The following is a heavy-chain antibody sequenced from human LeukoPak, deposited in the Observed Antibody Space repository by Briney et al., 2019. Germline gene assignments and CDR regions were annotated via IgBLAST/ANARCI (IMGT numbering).Heavy chain of an antibody. V-gene: IGHV5-51*01. D-gene: IGHD6-13*01. CDR3: ARHGDIAAAGYYHYYGMDV. CDR1: GYSFTSYW. Sequence: GESLKISCKGSGYSFTSYWISWVRQMPGKGLEWMGVIYPDDSDTRYSPSFQGQVTISADKSISTAYLQWSSLKASDTAVYYCARHGDIAAAGYYHYYGMDVWGQGTTVTVSS. CDR2: IYPDDSDT. J-gene: IGHJ6*02.